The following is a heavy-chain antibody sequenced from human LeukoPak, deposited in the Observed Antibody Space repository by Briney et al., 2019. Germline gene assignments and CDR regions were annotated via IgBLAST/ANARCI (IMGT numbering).Heavy chain of an antibody. D-gene: IGHD3-22*01. CDR3: ARDRTSYYDSSGYHWAY. J-gene: IGHJ4*02. Sequence: ASVKVSCKASGGTFSSYAISWVRQAPGQGLEWMGRIIPILGIANYAQKFQGRVTITADKSTSTAYMELSSLRSEDTAVYYCARDRTSYYDSSGYHWAYWGQGTLVTVS. CDR2: IIPILGIA. V-gene: IGHV1-69*04. CDR1: GGTFSSYA.